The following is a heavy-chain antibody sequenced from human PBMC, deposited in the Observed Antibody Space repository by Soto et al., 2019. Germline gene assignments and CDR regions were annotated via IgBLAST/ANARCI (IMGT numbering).Heavy chain of an antibody. D-gene: IGHD6-19*01. V-gene: IGHV3-11*01. CDR1: GFSFNVYY. J-gene: IGHJ3*01. CDR3: ARDRAGTRTFPHNTFNL. Sequence: QEQLAESGGGLVKPGGSLRLSCAASGFSFNVYYMTWIRQAPGSGLEWVASISILGDSTYYADSVKGRFTISRDNVKNSLDLQMDTLRVEDTAVYYCARDRAGTRTFPHNTFNLWGQGTTVTVAS. CDR2: ISILGDST.